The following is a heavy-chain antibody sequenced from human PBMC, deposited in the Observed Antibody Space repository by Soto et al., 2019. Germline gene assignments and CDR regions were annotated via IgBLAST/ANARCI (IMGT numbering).Heavy chain of an antibody. V-gene: IGHV3-23*01. Sequence: GGSLRLSXATSGFTFSRNGMSWVRQAPGKGLDWVSGISGTGRNTYYADSVKGRFTISRDNSKNTLFLQMNSLRVEDTAVYYCAKNGLSDSPSAIDSWGQGTLVTVSS. CDR1: GFTFSRNG. J-gene: IGHJ4*02. D-gene: IGHD2-8*01. CDR2: ISGTGRNT. CDR3: AKNGLSDSPSAIDS.